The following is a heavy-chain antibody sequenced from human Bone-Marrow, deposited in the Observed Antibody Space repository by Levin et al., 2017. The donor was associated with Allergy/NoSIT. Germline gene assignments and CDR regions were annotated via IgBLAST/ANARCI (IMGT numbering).Heavy chain of an antibody. CDR1: FFPLLLLS. V-gene: IGHV3-53*01. J-gene: IGHJ2*01. CDR2: IYSGGTI. D-gene: IGHD5-18*01. Sequence: GWSLRLFCSCSFFPLLLLSLNWVRQAPGKGLEWVSVIYSGGTIHYADSVKGRFTISLSPSKNTVYLQMNSLTAEDTAMYYCATTPMASFWYFNFWGRGTLVTVSS. CDR3: ATTPMASFWYFNF.